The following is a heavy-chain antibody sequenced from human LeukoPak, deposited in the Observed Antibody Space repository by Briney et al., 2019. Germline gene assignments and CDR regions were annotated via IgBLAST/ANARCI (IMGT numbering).Heavy chain of an antibody. CDR1: GFTFSSYA. CDR3: ATMWDNGYYFDY. J-gene: IGHJ4*02. D-gene: IGHD1-26*01. CDR2: ISGSGGST. Sequence: GGSLRLSCAASGFTFSSYAMSWVRQAPGKGLEWVSAISGSGGSTYYADSVKGRFTISRDNSKNTLYLQMNSLRAEDTAVYYCATMWDNGYYFDYWGQGTLVTVSS. V-gene: IGHV3-23*01.